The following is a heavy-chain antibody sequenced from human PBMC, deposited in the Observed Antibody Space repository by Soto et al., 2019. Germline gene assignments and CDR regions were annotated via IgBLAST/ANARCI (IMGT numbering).Heavy chain of an antibody. Sequence: SETLSLTCTVSGGSISNYYWSWIRQPPGRGLEWIGHIFYSGSTNYNPSLKSRVTISVDTSKNQFSLKLSSVTAADTAVYYCARDSVRTLTCYFVYWGQGTLVTVSS. D-gene: IGHD3-9*01. J-gene: IGHJ4*02. CDR2: IFYSGST. CDR1: GGSISNYY. V-gene: IGHV4-59*01. CDR3: ARDSVRTLTCYFVY.